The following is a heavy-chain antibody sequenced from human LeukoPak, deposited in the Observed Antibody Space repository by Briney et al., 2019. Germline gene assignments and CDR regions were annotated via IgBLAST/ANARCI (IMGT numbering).Heavy chain of an antibody. V-gene: IGHV3-30*18. J-gene: IGHJ5*02. Sequence: GGSLRLSCAASGFIFSNYGMDWVRQAPGKGLEWVAVISFDGYNKYYADSVKGRFTISRDNSKNTLYLEMKSLSAEDTAVYYCAKAPYRRPYDRIAVAPKSLPPHPWGQGTLVTVSS. D-gene: IGHD6-19*01. CDR3: AKAPYRRPYDRIAVAPKSLPPHP. CDR2: ISFDGYNK. CDR1: GFIFSNYG.